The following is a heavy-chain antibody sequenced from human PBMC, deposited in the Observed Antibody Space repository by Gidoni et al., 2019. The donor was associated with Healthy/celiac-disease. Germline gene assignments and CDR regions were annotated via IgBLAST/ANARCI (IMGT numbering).Heavy chain of an antibody. J-gene: IGHJ3*02. V-gene: IGHV1-46*01. CDR1: GYTFTSYY. CDR3: AGVSGPEAGYSSGGRVWAFDI. D-gene: IGHD6-19*01. CDR2: INPSGGST. Sequence: VSCKASGYTFTSYYMHWVRQAPAHGLEWMGIINPSGGSTSYAQKFQGRVTMTRDTSTSTVYMELSSLISEDTAVYYCAGVSGPEAGYSSGGRVWAFDIWGQGTMVTVSS.